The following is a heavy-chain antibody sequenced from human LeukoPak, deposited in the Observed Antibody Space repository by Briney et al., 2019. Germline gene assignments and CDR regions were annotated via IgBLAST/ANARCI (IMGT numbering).Heavy chain of an antibody. CDR1: GYTFTSYD. CDR2: MNANSGNT. CDR3: ARGPARTAEYFQH. Sequence: ASVKVSCKASGYTFTSYDINWVRQATGQGLEWMGWMNANSGNTGYAQKFQGRVTMTRNTSISTAYMALSSLRSEDTAAYYCARGPARTAEYFQHWGQGTLVTVSS. D-gene: IGHD3/OR15-3a*01. V-gene: IGHV1-8*01. J-gene: IGHJ1*01.